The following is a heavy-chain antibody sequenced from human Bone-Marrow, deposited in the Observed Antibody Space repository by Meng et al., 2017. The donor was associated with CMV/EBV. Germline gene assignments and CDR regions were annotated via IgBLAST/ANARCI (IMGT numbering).Heavy chain of an antibody. CDR2: YEPEDTQV. CDR3: ATVNTAVAGQYNWFDL. D-gene: IGHD6-19*01. V-gene: IGHV1-24*01. Sequence: SGYTLPELSVHWVRQAPGKGLEWMGGYEPEDTQVIYAQKFRGRVTMTEDTSTDTSYMELRSLRSEDTAVYYCATVNTAVAGQYNWFDLWGQGALVTVSS. CDR1: GYTLPELS. J-gene: IGHJ5*02.